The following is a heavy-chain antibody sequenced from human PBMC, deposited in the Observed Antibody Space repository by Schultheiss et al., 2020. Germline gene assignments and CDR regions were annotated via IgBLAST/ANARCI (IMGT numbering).Heavy chain of an antibody. V-gene: IGHV3-69-1*02. CDR1: GFTFSSYW. CDR2: ISSSSTI. CDR3: AREDDDYGLDY. D-gene: IGHD4-17*01. J-gene: IGHJ4*02. Sequence: GGSLRLSCAASGFTFSSYWMHWVRQAPGKGLEWVSSISSSSTIYYADSVKGRFTISRDNAKNSLYLQMNSLRAEDTAVYYCAREDDDYGLDYWGQGTLVTVSS.